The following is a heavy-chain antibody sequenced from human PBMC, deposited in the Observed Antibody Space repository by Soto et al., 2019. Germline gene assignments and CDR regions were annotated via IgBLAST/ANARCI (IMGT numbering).Heavy chain of an antibody. Sequence: GGSLRLSCAASGLTFSSYAMSWVRQAPGKGLEWVSAISDTGVRTYYADYVKGRFTISSENSKTTMYLQMNSLRAEDTAVYYCAKTMVRGVLTLVLFDYWGQGTLVTVSS. CDR3: AKTMVRGVLTLVLFDY. V-gene: IGHV3-23*01. CDR2: ISDTGVRT. D-gene: IGHD3-10*01. J-gene: IGHJ4*02. CDR1: GLTFSSYA.